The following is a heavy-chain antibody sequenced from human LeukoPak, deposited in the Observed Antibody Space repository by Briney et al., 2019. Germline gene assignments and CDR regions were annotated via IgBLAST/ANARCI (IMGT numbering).Heavy chain of an antibody. J-gene: IGHJ4*02. CDR2: IWYDGDNK. CDR1: GFTFSSYG. CDR3: AKVPISYSSGLFDY. V-gene: IGHV3-33*06. Sequence: GRSLRLSCAASGFTFSSYGMHWVRQAPGKGLEWVAVIWYDGDNKYYADSVKGRFTISRDNSKNTLFLQMNSLRAEETAVYFCAKVPISYSSGLFDYWGQGTLVTVSS. D-gene: IGHD6-19*01.